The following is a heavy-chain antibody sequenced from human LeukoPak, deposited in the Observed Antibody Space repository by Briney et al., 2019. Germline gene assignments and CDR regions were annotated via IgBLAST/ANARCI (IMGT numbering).Heavy chain of an antibody. J-gene: IGHJ4*02. CDR1: GFTFSSYG. CDR2: IKQDGSEK. Sequence: GGSLRLSCAASGFTFSSYGMHWVRQAPGKGLEWVANIKQDGSEKYYVDSVKGRFTISRDNAKNSLYLQMNSLRAEDTAVYYCARATALGYFDYWGQGTLVTVSS. D-gene: IGHD5-18*01. V-gene: IGHV3-7*01. CDR3: ARATALGYFDY.